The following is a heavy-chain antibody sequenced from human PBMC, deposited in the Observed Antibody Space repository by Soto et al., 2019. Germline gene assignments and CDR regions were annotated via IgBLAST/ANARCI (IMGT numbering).Heavy chain of an antibody. Sequence: QVQLVQSGAEVKNPGASVKVSCKTSGYTFTKYGVGWVRQAPGQGLEWMGWISGSSGNANYAEKVQDRITLTTDTSTNTAYIELRSLRSDDTAVYYCAREMAGLGGEYDYWGQGTLVTVSS. V-gene: IGHV1-18*01. CDR2: ISGSSGNA. D-gene: IGHD3-16*01. J-gene: IGHJ4*02. CDR1: GYTFTKYG. CDR3: AREMAGLGGEYDY.